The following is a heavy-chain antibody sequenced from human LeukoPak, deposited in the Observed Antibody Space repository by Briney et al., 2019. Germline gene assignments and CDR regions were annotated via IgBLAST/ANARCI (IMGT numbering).Heavy chain of an antibody. J-gene: IGHJ4*02. CDR1: GYTFTSYG. CDR2: TSPYKNNT. Sequence: ASVKVSCKTSGYTFTSYGISWVRQAPGQGLEWMGWTSPYKNNTIYAQKVQGRVTMTTDTSTSTAYMELRSLISDDTAVYYCARPTTGWPLHYWGQGTLVIVSS. D-gene: IGHD6-19*01. V-gene: IGHV1-18*01. CDR3: ARPTTGWPLHY.